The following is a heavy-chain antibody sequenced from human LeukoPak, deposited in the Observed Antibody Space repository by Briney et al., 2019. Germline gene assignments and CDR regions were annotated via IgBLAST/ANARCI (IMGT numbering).Heavy chain of an antibody. CDR3: ARTKTYYYDSSGYYYFDY. V-gene: IGHV4-39*01. CDR2: IYYSGGT. CDR1: GGSISSSSYY. J-gene: IGHJ4*02. Sequence: SETLSLTCTVSGGSISSSSYYWGWIRQPPGKGLEWIGSIYYSGGTYCNPSLKSRVTISVDTSKNQFSLKLSSVTAADTAVYYCARTKTYYYDSSGYYYFDYWGQGTLVTVSS. D-gene: IGHD3-22*01.